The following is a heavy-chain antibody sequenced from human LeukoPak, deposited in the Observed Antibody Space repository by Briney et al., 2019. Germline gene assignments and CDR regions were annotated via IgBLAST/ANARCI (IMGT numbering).Heavy chain of an antibody. J-gene: IGHJ4*02. D-gene: IGHD3-3*01. CDR2: NIPIFGTA. CDR3: AIGPYYDFWSGYYGPDY. CDR1: GGTFSSYA. V-gene: IGHV1-69*13. Sequence: ASVKVSCKASGGTFSSYAISWVRQAPGQGLEWMGGNIPIFGTANYAQKFQGRVTISADESTSTAYMELSSLRSEDTAVYYCAIGPYYDFWSGYYGPDYWGQGTLVTVSS.